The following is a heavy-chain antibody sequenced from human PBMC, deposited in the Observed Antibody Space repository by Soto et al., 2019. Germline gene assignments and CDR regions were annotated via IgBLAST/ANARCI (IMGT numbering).Heavy chain of an antibody. D-gene: IGHD6-19*01. CDR3: AKDCSGSWSFDY. CDR2: ISYDGSNK. Sequence: QVQLVGSGGGVVQPGRSLRLSCAASGFTFSSYGMHWVRQAPGKGLEWVAVISYDGSNKYYADSVKGRFTISRDNSKNTLYLQMNSLRAEDTAVYYCAKDCSGSWSFDYWGQGPLVTVSS. J-gene: IGHJ4*02. V-gene: IGHV3-30*18. CDR1: GFTFSSYG.